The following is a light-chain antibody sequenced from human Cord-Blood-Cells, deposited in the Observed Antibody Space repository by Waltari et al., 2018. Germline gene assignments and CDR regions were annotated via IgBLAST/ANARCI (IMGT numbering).Light chain of an antibody. CDR3: QKYNSAHLT. CDR1: QGFSNY. V-gene: IGKV1-27*01. J-gene: IGKJ4*01. CDR2: SAS. Sequence: DIQMTQSPSSLSASVGDRVTITCRASQGFSNYLAWYQQKPGKVPKLLILSASTLQSGIPSRFSGSGSGTDFTLTISSLQPEDVASYYCQKYNSAHLTFGGRTKVEIK.